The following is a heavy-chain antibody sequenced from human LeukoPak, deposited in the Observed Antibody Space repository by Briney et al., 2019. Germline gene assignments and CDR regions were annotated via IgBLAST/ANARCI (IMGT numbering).Heavy chain of an antibody. Sequence: SETLSLTCTVPGGSISDYFWSWIRQPAGKGLEWIGRIYPSGSTNYNPSLKSRVTMSVDTSKNQFSLKLSSVTAADTAVYYCARDLVAATGGNWFDPWGQGTLVTVSS. V-gene: IGHV4-4*07. J-gene: IGHJ5*02. D-gene: IGHD2-15*01. CDR3: ARDLVAATGGNWFDP. CDR2: IYPSGST. CDR1: GGSISDYF.